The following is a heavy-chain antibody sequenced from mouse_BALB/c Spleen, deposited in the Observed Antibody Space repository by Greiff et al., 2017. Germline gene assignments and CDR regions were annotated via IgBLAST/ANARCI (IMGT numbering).Heavy chain of an antibody. J-gene: IGHJ4*01. D-gene: IGHD2-10*02. V-gene: IGHV1-63*02. CDR3: ARSEYGNFFYAMDY. CDR1: GYTFTNYW. Sequence: QVQLKESGAELVRPGTSVKISCKASGYTFTNYWLGWVKQRPGHGLEWIGDIYPGGGYTNYNEKFKGKATLTADTSSSTAYMQLSSLTSEDSAVYFGARSEYGNFFYAMDYWGQGTSVTVSS. CDR2: IYPGGGYT.